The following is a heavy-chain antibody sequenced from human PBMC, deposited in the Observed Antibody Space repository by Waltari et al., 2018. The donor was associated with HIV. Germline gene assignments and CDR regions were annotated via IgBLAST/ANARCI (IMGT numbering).Heavy chain of an antibody. CDR2: TRYDGTNK. J-gene: IGHJ4*02. V-gene: IGHV3-30*02. Sequence: QVQLVASGGGVVQPGGSLRLACTASGLTLGQSVMHWVRQAPGKGLQWVAFTRYDGTNKYYVDSVKGRFIISRDNSKNTLSLQMHSLRAEDTAVYYCAKAPHHYDSSGPVYWGQGTLVTVSS. CDR1: GLTLGQSV. CDR3: AKAPHHYDSSGPVY. D-gene: IGHD3-22*01.